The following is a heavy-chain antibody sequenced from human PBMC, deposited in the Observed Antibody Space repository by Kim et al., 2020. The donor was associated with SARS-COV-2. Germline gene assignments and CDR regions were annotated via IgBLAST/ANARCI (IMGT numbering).Heavy chain of an antibody. J-gene: IGHJ5*02. V-gene: IGHV4-39*01. CDR2: IYYSGST. CDR3: ARLITMIVVVTPSWFDP. CDR1: GGSISSSSYY. Sequence: SETLSLTCTVSGGSISSSSYYWGWIRQPPGKGLEWIGSIYYSGSTYYNPSLKSRVTISVDTSKNQFSLKLSSVTAADTAVYYCARLITMIVVVTPSWFDPWGQGTLVTVSS. D-gene: IGHD3-22*01.